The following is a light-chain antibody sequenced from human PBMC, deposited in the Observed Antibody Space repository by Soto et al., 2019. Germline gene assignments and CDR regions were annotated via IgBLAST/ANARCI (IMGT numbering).Light chain of an antibody. CDR3: QTYDSRLSASI. V-gene: IGLV1-40*01. CDR2: DNS. CDR1: STNIGSYYG. J-gene: IGLJ2*01. Sequence: QSVLTQPPSVSGAPGQTVTISCAGSSTNIGSYYGVHWYQQLPGAAPKLLIYDNSNRPSGVADRFSGSKSGTSASLAITGLQTDDEADYFCQTYDSRLSASIFGGGTKLTVL.